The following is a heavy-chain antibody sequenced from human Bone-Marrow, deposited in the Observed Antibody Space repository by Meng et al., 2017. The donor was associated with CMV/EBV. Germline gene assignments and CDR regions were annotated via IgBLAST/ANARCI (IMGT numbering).Heavy chain of an antibody. CDR3: TTWGADGTYLSDY. CDR2: IRSKAKNYAT. V-gene: IGHV3-73*01. D-gene: IGHD1-26*01. J-gene: IGHJ4*02. CDR1: GFTFSGSA. Sequence: SGFTFSGSAMHWVRQDSGKGLEWVGRIRSKAKNYATAYAASVTGRFTISRDDSKNSAYLQMNSLKTEDTAVYYCTTWGADGTYLSDYWGQGTLVTVSS.